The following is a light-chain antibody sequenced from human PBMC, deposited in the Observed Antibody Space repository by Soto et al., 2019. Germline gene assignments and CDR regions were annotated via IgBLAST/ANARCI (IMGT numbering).Light chain of an antibody. J-gene: IGKJ1*01. CDR2: GAS. CDR1: QSLSSSS. V-gene: IGKV3-20*01. CDR3: QQYDNSAWT. Sequence: EIVLTQSPGTPSMSPGERXXXXXXASQSLSSSSLAWYQQKPGQAPRLLISGASSRAADISDRFSGSGSGTDFTLTINRLEPEDFAVYYCQQYDNSAWTFGQGT.